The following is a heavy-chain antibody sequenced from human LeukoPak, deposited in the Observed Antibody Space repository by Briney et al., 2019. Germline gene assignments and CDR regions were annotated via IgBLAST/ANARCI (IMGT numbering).Heavy chain of an antibody. V-gene: IGHV1-69*13. D-gene: IGHD3-22*01. J-gene: IGHJ4*02. CDR3: ARGRYYYDSSGYFDY. Sequence: EASVNVSCKASGGTFSSYAISWVRQAPGQGLEWMGGIIPIFGTANYAQEFQGRVTITADESTSTAYMELSSLRSEDTAVYYCARGRYYYDSSGYFDYWGQGTLVTVSS. CDR2: IIPIFGTA. CDR1: GGTFSSYA.